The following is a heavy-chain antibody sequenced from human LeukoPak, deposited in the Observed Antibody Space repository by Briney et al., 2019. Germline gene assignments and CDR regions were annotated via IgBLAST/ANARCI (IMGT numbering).Heavy chain of an antibody. D-gene: IGHD6-19*01. J-gene: IGHJ4*02. CDR1: GYTFTGYY. V-gene: IGHV1-2*02. CDR2: INPNSGGT. Sequence: ASVKVSCKASGYTFTGYYMHWVRQAPGQGLEWMGWINPNSGGTNYAQKFQGRVTMTRDTSISTAYMELSRLRSDDTAVYYCARVGHSSGWHNYFDYWGQGTLVTVSS. CDR3: ARVGHSSGWHNYFDY.